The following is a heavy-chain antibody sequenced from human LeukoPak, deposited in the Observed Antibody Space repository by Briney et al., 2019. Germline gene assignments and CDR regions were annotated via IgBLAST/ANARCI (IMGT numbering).Heavy chain of an antibody. D-gene: IGHD3-22*01. J-gene: IGHJ4*02. CDR3: ARGRNYYDSSGPNDY. CDR2: TWHSGSST. CDR1: DGSIKTNYW. V-gene: IGHV4-4*02. Sequence: SETLSLTCTVSDGSIKTNYWWTWVRQPPGKGLEWIGETWHSGSSTNYNPSLKSRVTISVDKPKSQFSLKLSSVTAADTAVYYCARGRNYYDSSGPNDYWGQGTLVTVSS.